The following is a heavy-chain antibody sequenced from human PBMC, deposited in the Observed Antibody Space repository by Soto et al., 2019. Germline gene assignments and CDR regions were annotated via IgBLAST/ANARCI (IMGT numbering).Heavy chain of an antibody. CDR3: AREGKDSIAARPLGDYFNPVDY. J-gene: IGHJ4*02. CDR1: GFTFSSYS. V-gene: IGHV3-21*01. CDR2: ISSSSSYI. Sequence: EVQLVESGGGLVKPGGSLRLSCAASGFTFSSYSMNWVRQAPGKGLEWVSSISSSSSYIYYADSVKGRFTISRDNAKNSLYLQMNSLRAEDTAVYYCAREGKDSIAARPLGDYFNPVDYWGQGTLVTVSS. D-gene: IGHD6-6*01.